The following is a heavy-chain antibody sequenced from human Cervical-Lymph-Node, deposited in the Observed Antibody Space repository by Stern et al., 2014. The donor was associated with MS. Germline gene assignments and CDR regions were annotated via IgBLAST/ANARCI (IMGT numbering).Heavy chain of an antibody. CDR2: IYYSGSA. CDR1: GGSISSGGYY. J-gene: IGHJ6*02. Sequence: QVQLQESGPGLVKPSQTLSLTCTVSGGSISSGGYYWSWIRQHPGKGLEWLGYIYYSGSAYYNPSLKSRVTIPVDTSKTQFSLKLSSVTAADPAVYYCARVLGSLRDKNRYYGMDVWGQGTTVTVSS. D-gene: IGHD3-16*02. CDR3: ARVLGSLRDKNRYYGMDV. V-gene: IGHV4-31*03.